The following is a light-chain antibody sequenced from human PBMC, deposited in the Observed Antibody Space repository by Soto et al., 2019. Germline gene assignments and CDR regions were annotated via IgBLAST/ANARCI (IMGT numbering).Light chain of an antibody. CDR3: SSFAGSNRVV. V-gene: IGLV2-8*01. CDR1: SSDVGGYNY. Sequence: QSALTQPPSASGSPGQSVTISCTGTSSDVGGYNYVSWYQQHPGKAPKLMIYEVNKRPSGVHDRFSGSKSGNTASLTVSGLQAEDEAHYYCSSFAGSNRVVFGGGTKLTVL. CDR2: EVN. J-gene: IGLJ2*01.